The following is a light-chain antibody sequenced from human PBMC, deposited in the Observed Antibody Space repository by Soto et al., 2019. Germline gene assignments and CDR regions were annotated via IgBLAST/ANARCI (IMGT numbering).Light chain of an antibody. CDR3: QQYGSSPLT. CDR1: QSVRSNY. J-gene: IGKJ4*01. Sequence: EIVLTQSPDTLSLSPGERATLSCRASQSVRSNYLAWYQQKPGQAPRFLIYDASSRATGIPDRFCGSGSGTDFTLTISRLEPEDFAVYYCQQYGSSPLTFGGGTKVEIK. CDR2: DAS. V-gene: IGKV3-20*01.